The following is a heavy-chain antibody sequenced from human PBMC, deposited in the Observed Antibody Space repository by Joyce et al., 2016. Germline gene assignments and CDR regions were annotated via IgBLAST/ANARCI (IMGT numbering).Heavy chain of an antibody. CDR1: GFTFSSYS. J-gene: IGHJ6*02. CDR3: ARNSAPRASTYYGLDG. Sequence: EVQLVESGGALVRPGGSLRLPCAASGFTFSSYSMNWVRQAPGKGLELVSFISSNRNSRYYADSVKGRFTISRDNAKSALFLQKDGLRAEDTAVYYCARNSAPRASTYYGLDGWGQGTTVTVSS. D-gene: IGHD5/OR15-5a*01. V-gene: IGHV3-21*01. CDR2: ISSNRNSR.